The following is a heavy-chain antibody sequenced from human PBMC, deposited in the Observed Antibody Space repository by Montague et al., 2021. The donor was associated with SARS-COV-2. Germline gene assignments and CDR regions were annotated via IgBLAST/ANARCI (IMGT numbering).Heavy chain of an antibody. CDR3: AKQPGAGAVVYWYFDL. D-gene: IGHD6-19*01. CDR2: IFGSAAGT. V-gene: IGHV3-23*01. J-gene: IGHJ2*01. CDR1: GFAFSNFA. Sequence: SLRLSCAASGFAFSNFAMTWVRQAPGKGLEWVSSIFGSAAGTYYADSVKGRFTISRDNSKNTLYLQMNSLKGEDTAKYYCAKQPGAGAVVYWYFDLWGRGTVVSVSA.